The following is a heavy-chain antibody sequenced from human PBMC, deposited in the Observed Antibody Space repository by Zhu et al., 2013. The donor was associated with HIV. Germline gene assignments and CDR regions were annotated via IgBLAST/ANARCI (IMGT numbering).Heavy chain of an antibody. J-gene: IGHJ6*02. CDR2: INPYSGAT. CDR1: GFTFTSFY. CDR3: SRSPAITMFGYIVGHRYFALDV. V-gene: IGHV1-46*01. Sequence: QVQLVQSGAEVKKPGSSVKVSCKASGFTFTSFYLHWVRQVPGQGLEWMGEINPYSGATTYAQRFQGRLSLTADTSTNTVSMELGRLTFDDAAVYYCSRSPAITMFGYIVGHRYFALDVWGQGTTVIVS. D-gene: IGHD3-10*02.